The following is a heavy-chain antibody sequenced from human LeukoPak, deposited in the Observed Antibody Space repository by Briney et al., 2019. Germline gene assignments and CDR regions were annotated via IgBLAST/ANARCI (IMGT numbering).Heavy chain of an antibody. CDR1: GGTFSSYA. V-gene: IGHV1-69*13. CDR3: ARSDRDHDAFDI. Sequence: SVKVSCKASGGTFSSYAISWVRQAPGQGLEWMGGIIPIFGTANYAQKFQGRVTITADESTSTACMELSSLRSEDTAVYYCARSDRDHDAFDIWGQGTMVTVSS. CDR2: IIPIFGTA. J-gene: IGHJ3*02.